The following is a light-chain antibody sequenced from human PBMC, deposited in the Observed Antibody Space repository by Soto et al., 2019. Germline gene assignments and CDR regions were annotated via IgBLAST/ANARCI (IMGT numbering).Light chain of an antibody. CDR1: QDITNF. CDR3: QHLNSYPYT. V-gene: IGKV1-9*01. CDR2: GAS. Sequence: DIQMTQTPSSVSASVGDRVTITCRASQDITNFLAWYQQKPGKAPELLIYGASTLHSGVPARFSGSGSGTEFTLTISSLQPEDFATYHCQHLNSYPYTFGQGTKVDIK. J-gene: IGKJ2*01.